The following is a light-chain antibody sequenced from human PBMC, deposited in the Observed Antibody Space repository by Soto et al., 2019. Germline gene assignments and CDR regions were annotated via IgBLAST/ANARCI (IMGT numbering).Light chain of an antibody. J-gene: IGKJ2*01. CDR1: QSVSSTY. CDR3: QQYDKSPYT. V-gene: IGKV3-20*01. CDR2: GAF. Sequence: EMVLTQSPGTLSVFPGERAALSCGASQSVSSTYLVWYQQKPGQAPRLLIHGAFSRATGIPDRFSGSGSGTDFTLTSSIVEPEDFAVYYCQQYDKSPYTFGQGPKLEV.